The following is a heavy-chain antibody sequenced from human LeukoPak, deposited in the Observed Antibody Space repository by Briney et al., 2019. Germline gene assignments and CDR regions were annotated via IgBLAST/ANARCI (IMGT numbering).Heavy chain of an antibody. Sequence: SETLSLTCAVSGGSISSSNWWSWVRQPPGKGLEWIGEIYHSGSTNYNPSLKSRVTISVDKSKNQFSLKLSSVTAADTAVYYCAITGDYYGSGSAFDIWGQGTMVTVSS. CDR2: IYHSGST. CDR1: GGSISSSNW. D-gene: IGHD3-10*01. J-gene: IGHJ3*02. CDR3: AITGDYYGSGSAFDI. V-gene: IGHV4-4*02.